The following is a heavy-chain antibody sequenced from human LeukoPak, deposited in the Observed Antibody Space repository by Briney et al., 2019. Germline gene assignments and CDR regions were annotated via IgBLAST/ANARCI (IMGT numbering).Heavy chain of an antibody. Sequence: PGGSLRLSCAASGFTFSSYGMHWVRQAPGKGLEWVAVISYDGSNKYYADSVKGRFTISRDNSKNTLYLQMNSLRAEDTAVYYCAKGRRGYSYEYYFDYWGQGTLVTVSS. V-gene: IGHV3-30*18. CDR2: ISYDGSNK. J-gene: IGHJ4*02. CDR3: AKGRRGYSYEYYFDY. CDR1: GFTFSSYG. D-gene: IGHD5-18*01.